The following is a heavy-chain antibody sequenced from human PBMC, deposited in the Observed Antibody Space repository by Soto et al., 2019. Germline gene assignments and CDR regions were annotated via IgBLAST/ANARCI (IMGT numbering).Heavy chain of an antibody. V-gene: IGHV5-51*01. CDR2: IYPGDSDT. CDR3: ARHGSSSINYYYGMDV. J-gene: IGHJ6*02. D-gene: IGHD6-13*01. CDR1: GYSFTSYW. Sequence: GESLKISCKGSGYSFTSYWIGWVRQMPGKGLEWMGIIYPGDSDTRYSPSFQGQVTILADKSISTAYLQWSSLKASDTAMYYCARHGSSSINYYYGMDVWGQGTTVTVSS.